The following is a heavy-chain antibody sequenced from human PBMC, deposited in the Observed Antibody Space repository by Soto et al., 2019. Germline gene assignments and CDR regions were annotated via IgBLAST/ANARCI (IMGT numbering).Heavy chain of an antibody. CDR1: GGTFSSYA. V-gene: IGHV1-69*06. Sequence: QVQLVQSGAEVKKPGSSVKVSCKASGGTFSSYAISWVRQAPGQGLEWMGGIIRIFGTANYAQKFQDRVTMTTDTSTSTAYMELRSLRSDDTAVYYCARGQYCSGGSCYSFDWFDPWGQGTLVTVSS. D-gene: IGHD2-15*01. CDR3: ARGQYCSGGSCYSFDWFDP. CDR2: IIRIFGTA. J-gene: IGHJ5*02.